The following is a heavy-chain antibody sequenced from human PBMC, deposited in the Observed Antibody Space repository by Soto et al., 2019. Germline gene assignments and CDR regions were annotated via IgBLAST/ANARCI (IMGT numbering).Heavy chain of an antibody. CDR2: INAGNGST. CDR1: GYTFTSYA. Sequence: ASVKVSCKASGYTFTSYAMHWVRQAPGQRLEWMGWINAGNGSTSYAQKFQGRVTMTRDTSTSTVYMELSSLRSEDTAVYYCARGISIFGVVISKRDDAFDIWGQGTMVTVSS. J-gene: IGHJ3*02. V-gene: IGHV1-3*01. D-gene: IGHD3-3*01. CDR3: ARGISIFGVVISKRDDAFDI.